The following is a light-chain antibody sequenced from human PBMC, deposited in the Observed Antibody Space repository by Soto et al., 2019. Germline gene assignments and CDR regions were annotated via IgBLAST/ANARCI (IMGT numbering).Light chain of an antibody. J-gene: IGLJ1*01. CDR1: SSNIGAGYD. V-gene: IGLV1-40*01. Sequence: QSVVTQPPSVSGAPGQRVTISCTGTSSNIGAGYDVHWYQHLPGTAPKLLIYGNTIRPSGVPDRFSGSKSGTSASLAITGLQAEDEADYYCQSYDRSLRGYVFGPGTKLTVL. CDR3: QSYDRSLRGYV. CDR2: GNT.